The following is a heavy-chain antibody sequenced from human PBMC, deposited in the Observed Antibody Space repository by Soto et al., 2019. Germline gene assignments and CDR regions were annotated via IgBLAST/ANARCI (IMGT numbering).Heavy chain of an antibody. V-gene: IGHV4-59*08. CDR2: VYHTGGT. CDR1: SGPSSSHN. J-gene: IGHJ6*02. Sequence: QVQLQQSGPGLVKPSETLSLTCTVSSGPSSSHNWGWIRQTPGRGLEWIGYVYHTGGTSYNTSLNSRVTVSADTSTNHISLTLTSVTAADTAVYYCVRQGIGYLHGLVDVWGQGTTVTVSS. CDR3: VRQGIGYLHGLVDV. D-gene: IGHD2-15*01.